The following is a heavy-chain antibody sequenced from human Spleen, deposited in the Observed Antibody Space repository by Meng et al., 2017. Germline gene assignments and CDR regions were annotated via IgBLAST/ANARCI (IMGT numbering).Heavy chain of an antibody. CDR1: GASISRGDYF. CDR3: ARGKVFDP. Sequence: QVQLQESGPGLVKPSQTLSLTCTVSGASISRGDYFWSWIRQSPGGALEWFACICHSGSAYYNPSLKSRAIISLDTSKNLFALMLTSVTAADTAIYYCARGKVFDPWAQGTLVTVSS. CDR2: ICHSGSA. V-gene: IGHV4-30-4*01. J-gene: IGHJ5*02.